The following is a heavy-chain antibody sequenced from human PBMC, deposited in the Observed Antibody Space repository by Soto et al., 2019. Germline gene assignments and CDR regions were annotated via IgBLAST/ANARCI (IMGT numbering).Heavy chain of an antibody. J-gene: IGHJ4*02. D-gene: IGHD2-15*01. CDR3: ARGDCSGGSCFIDY. Sequence: QVQLQESGPGLVKPSETLSLTCTVSGGSISSYYWSWIRQPPGKGLEWIGYIYYSGSTNYNPSLRSRVTISVDTSKNQFSLKLSSVTAADTAVYYCARGDCSGGSCFIDYWGQGTLVTVSS. CDR1: GGSISSYY. CDR2: IYYSGST. V-gene: IGHV4-59*01.